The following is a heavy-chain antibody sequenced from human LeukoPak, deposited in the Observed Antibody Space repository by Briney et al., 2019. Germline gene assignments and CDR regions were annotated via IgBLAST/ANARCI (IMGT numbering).Heavy chain of an antibody. CDR2: INSKNGGT. CDR1: GYTFTGYY. CDR3: TRGGIGRIAMVVDYYMDV. J-gene: IGHJ6*03. D-gene: IGHD3-10*01. Sequence: ASVKVSCKASGYTFTGYYLHWVRQAPGQGLEWMGWINSKNGGTIYARNFQGRVTMTRDTSINTAYMELSSLKSDDTAIYYCTRGGIGRIAMVVDYYMDVWGKGTTVTISS. V-gene: IGHV1-2*02.